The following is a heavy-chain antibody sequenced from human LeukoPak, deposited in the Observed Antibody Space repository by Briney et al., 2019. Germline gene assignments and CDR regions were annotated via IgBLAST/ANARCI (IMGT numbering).Heavy chain of an antibody. CDR3: ARDMPRLVGYCSGGSCPTDY. D-gene: IGHD2-15*01. CDR2: IKEDGSER. CDR1: GFTFSSYW. V-gene: IGHV3-7*01. J-gene: IGHJ4*02. Sequence: PGGSLRLSCAASGFTFSSYWMNWVRQAPGKGLEWVANIKEDGSERYYVDSVRGRFTFSRDNAKNSLYLQMNSLRAEDTAVYYCARDMPRLVGYCSGGSCPTDYWGQGTLVTVSS.